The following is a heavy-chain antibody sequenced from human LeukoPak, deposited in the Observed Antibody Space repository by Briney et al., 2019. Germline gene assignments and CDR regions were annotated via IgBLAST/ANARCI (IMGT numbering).Heavy chain of an antibody. CDR3: ALLGFDAFDI. J-gene: IGHJ3*02. D-gene: IGHD7-27*01. V-gene: IGHV3-30*04. CDR2: ISYDGSKK. Sequence: GGSLRLSCAASGFTFSNYAMHWVRQAPGKGLEWVAVISYDGSKKDYADSVKGRFTISRDNAKNSLYLQMNSLRAEDTAVYYCALLGFDAFDIWGQGTMVTVSS. CDR1: GFTFSNYA.